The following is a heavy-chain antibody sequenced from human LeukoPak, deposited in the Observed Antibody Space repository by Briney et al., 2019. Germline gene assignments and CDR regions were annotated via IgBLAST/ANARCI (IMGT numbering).Heavy chain of an antibody. D-gene: IGHD2-15*01. Sequence: AGGSLRLSCAASGFTFSSYAMSWVRQAPGKGLEWVSAISGSGGSTYYADSVKGRFTISRDNSKNTLYLQMNSLRAEDTAVYYCAKMIVVVVAATASRGFDPWGQGTLVTVSS. V-gene: IGHV3-23*01. CDR1: GFTFSSYA. CDR2: ISGSGGST. CDR3: AKMIVVVVAATASRGFDP. J-gene: IGHJ5*02.